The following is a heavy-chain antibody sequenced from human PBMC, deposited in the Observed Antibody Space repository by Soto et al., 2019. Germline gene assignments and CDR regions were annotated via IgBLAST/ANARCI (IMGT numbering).Heavy chain of an antibody. D-gene: IGHD3-16*02. CDR1: GFPVSDHH. CDR3: GRGGGYRWGFSSFDI. V-gene: IGHV3-72*01. Sequence: EVQLVESGGGLVQPGGSTRLSCATSGFPVSDHHMDWVRQAPGKGLEWVGRSRNKANDYTTEYAASVKGRFSISRDDSKNPMYLEVNSLKAEDTATHYCGRGGGYRWGFSSFDIWGQGTMVTVSS. CDR2: SRNKANDYTT. J-gene: IGHJ3*02.